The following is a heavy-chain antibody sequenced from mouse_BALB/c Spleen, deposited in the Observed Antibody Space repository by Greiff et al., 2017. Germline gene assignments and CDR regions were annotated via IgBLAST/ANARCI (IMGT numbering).Heavy chain of an antibody. D-gene: IGHD2-14*01. V-gene: IGHV5-17*02. CDR3: ARYYRYEYYYAMDY. CDR2: ISSGSSTI. J-gene: IGHJ4*01. CDR1: GFTFSSFG. Sequence: EVQGVESGGGLVQPGGSRKLSCAASGFTFSSFGMHWVRQAPEKGLEWVAYISSGSSTIYYADTVKGRFTISRDNPKNTLFLQMTSLRSEDTAMYYCARYYRYEYYYAMDYWGQGTSVTVSS.